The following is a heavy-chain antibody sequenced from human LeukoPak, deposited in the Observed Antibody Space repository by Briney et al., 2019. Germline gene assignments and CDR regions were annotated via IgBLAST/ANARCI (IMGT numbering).Heavy chain of an antibody. CDR3: ARGGTMIVEIAIDY. V-gene: IGHV1-2*02. CDR2: INPNSGGT. Sequence: ASVKVSCKASGYTFTGYYMHWVRQAPGQGLEWMGWINPNSGGTNYAQKFQGRVTMTGDTSISTAYMELSRLRSDDTAVYYCARGGTMIVEIAIDYWGQGTLVTVSS. CDR1: GYTFTGYY. J-gene: IGHJ4*02. D-gene: IGHD3-22*01.